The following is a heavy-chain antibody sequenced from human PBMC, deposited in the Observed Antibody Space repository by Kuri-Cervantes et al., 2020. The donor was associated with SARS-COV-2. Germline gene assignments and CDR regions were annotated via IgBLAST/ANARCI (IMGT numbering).Heavy chain of an antibody. Sequence: SETLSLTCAVSGGSIRSNNWWTWVRQAPGKELEWIGEIYHSGSTYYNPSLKSRVTISVDTSKNQFSLKLSSVTAADTAVYYCARDANTADPHAFDIWGQGTMVTVSS. D-gene: IGHD5-18*01. CDR3: ARDANTADPHAFDI. CDR2: IYHSGST. J-gene: IGHJ3*02. V-gene: IGHV4-4*02. CDR1: GGSIRSNNW.